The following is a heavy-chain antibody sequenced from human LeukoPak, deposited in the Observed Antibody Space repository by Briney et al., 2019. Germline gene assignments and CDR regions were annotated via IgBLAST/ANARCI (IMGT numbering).Heavy chain of an antibody. CDR1: GGTFSSYA. CDR2: IIPIFGTA. CDR3: ASGPIHSILYYYGMDV. Sequence: SVKVSCKASGGTFSSYAISWVRQAPGQGLEWMGGIIPIFGTANYAQKFQGRVTITADESTSTAYMELSSLRSEDTAVYYCASGPIHSILYYYGMDVWGQGTTVTVSS. J-gene: IGHJ6*02. D-gene: IGHD2-21*01. V-gene: IGHV1-69*13.